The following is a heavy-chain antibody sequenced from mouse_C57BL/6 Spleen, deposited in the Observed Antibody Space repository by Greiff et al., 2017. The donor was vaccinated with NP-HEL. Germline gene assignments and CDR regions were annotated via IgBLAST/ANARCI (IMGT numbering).Heavy chain of an antibody. CDR3: AQPYYYGISYVAWFAY. Sequence: QVQLQQSGPELVKPGASVKISCKASGYAFSSSWMNWVKQRPGKGLEWIGRIYPGDGDTNYNGKFKGKATLTADKSSSTAYMQLSSLTSEDSAVYFCAQPYYYGISYVAWFAYWGQGTLVTVSA. V-gene: IGHV1-82*01. D-gene: IGHD1-1*01. J-gene: IGHJ3*01. CDR2: IYPGDGDT. CDR1: GYAFSSSW.